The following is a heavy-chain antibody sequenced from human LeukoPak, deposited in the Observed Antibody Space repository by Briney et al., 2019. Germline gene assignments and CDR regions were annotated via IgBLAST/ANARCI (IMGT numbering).Heavy chain of an antibody. J-gene: IGHJ4*02. CDR2: IRYDGSNK. CDR1: GFTFSSYG. V-gene: IGHV3-30*02. D-gene: IGHD4-17*01. CDR3: AKFHTVTTRLDY. Sequence: GGSLRLSCAASGFTFSSYGMHWVRQAPGKELEWVAFIRYDGSNKYYADSVKGRFTISRDNSKNTLYLQMNSLRAEDTAVYYCAKFHTVTTRLDYWGQGTLVTVSS.